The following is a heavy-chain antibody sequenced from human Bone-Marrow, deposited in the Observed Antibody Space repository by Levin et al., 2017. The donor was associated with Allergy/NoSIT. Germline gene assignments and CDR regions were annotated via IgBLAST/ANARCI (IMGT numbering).Heavy chain of an antibody. CDR1: GFTFGDAW. D-gene: IGHD3-10*01. J-gene: IGHJ4*02. V-gene: IGHV3-15*01. CDR2: VKSEIDGGTT. CDR3: NTGAGGNSYY. Sequence: GGSLRLSCAASGFTFGDAWMSWVRQAPGKGLEWVGRVKSEIDGGTTDYGTAVEGRFTISRDDSNNMMSLQMKNLKGDGSGVYYCNTGAGGNSYYWGQGTVVIVSS.